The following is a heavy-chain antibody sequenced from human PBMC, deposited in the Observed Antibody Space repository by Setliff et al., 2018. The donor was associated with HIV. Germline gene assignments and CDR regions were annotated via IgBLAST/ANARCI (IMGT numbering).Heavy chain of an antibody. CDR1: GGSFSGYY. CDR2: INHSGST. D-gene: IGHD5-18*01. J-gene: IGHJ6*02. Sequence: TSETLSLTCAVYGGSFSGYYWSWIRQPPGKGLEWIGEINHSGSTNYNPSLKSRVTISVDTSKNQFSLRLSSVTAADTAVYYCASIMVTPWGYYGMDVWGQGTTVTVSS. CDR3: ASIMVTPWGYYGMDV. V-gene: IGHV4-34*01.